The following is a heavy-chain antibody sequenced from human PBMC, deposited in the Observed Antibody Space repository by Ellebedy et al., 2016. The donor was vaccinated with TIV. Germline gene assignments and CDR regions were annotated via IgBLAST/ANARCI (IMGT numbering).Heavy chain of an antibody. J-gene: IGHJ2*01. Sequence: ASVKVSXXASGYTFVNHTIYWVRQAPGQGLEWMGWINPYNGNTNYAQKVQGRVTMTTNTSTSTAYMELRSLRSDDTAVYYCALKGGGWYSDVWGRGTLVTVSS. V-gene: IGHV1-18*01. D-gene: IGHD2-15*01. CDR3: ALKGGGWYSDV. CDR2: INPYNGNT. CDR1: GYTFVNHT.